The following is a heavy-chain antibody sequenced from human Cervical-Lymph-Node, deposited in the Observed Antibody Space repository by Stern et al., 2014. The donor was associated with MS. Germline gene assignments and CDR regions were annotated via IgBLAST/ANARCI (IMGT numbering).Heavy chain of an antibody. CDR2: ISTYNGNT. Sequence: VQLVEPGAEVKKPGASVKVSCKASGYTFTNYGISWARQAPGQGLEWMGWISTYNGNTDFVQNFQGRVTMSTDTSTSTAYMELRSLRSDDTAVYYCAREFYGSGSYYPDYWGQGTLVTVSS. V-gene: IGHV1-18*01. D-gene: IGHD3-10*01. CDR3: AREFYGSGSYYPDY. CDR1: GYTFTNYG. J-gene: IGHJ4*02.